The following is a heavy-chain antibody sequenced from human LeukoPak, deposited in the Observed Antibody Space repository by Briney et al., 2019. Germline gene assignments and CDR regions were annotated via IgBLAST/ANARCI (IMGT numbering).Heavy chain of an antibody. CDR1: GGSISSYY. V-gene: IGHV4-59*01. J-gene: IGHJ4*02. CDR2: IYYSGST. Sequence: SETLSLTCTVSGGSISSYYWSWIRQPPGKGLEWIGYIYYSGSTNYNPSLKSRVTISVDTSKNQFSLKLSSVTAADTALYYCARGSSWYYFDYWGQGTLVTVSS. D-gene: IGHD6-13*01. CDR3: ARGSSWYYFDY.